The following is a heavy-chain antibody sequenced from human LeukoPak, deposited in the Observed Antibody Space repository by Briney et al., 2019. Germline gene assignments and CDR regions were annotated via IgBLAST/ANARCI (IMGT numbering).Heavy chain of an antibody. V-gene: IGHV4-4*07. J-gene: IGHJ4*02. CDR1: GGSISSYY. D-gene: IGHD3-22*01. Sequence: SETLPLTCTVSGGSISSYYWSWIRQPAGKGLEWIGRIYTSGSTNYNPSLKSRVTMSVDTSKNQFSLKLSSVTAADTAVYYCARGRYYYDSSGYYDGDYFDYWGQGTLVTVSS. CDR3: ARGRYYYDSSGYYDGDYFDY. CDR2: IYTSGST.